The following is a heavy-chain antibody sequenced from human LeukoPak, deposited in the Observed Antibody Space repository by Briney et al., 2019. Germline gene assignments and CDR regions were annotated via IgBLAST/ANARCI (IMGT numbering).Heavy chain of an antibody. CDR3: ARDLYSSGWYADY. CDR1: GFTFSSYA. D-gene: IGHD6-19*01. CDR2: ISYDGSNK. V-gene: IGHV3-30*04. Sequence: GRSLRLSCAASGFTFSSYAMHWVRQAPGKGLEWVAVISYDGSNKYYADSVKGRISISRDNSKNTLYLQMNSLRAEDTAVYYCARDLYSSGWYADYWGQGTLVTVSS. J-gene: IGHJ4*02.